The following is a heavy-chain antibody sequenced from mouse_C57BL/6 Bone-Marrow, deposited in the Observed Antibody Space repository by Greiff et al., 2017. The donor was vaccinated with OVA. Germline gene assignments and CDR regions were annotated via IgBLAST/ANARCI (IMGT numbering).Heavy chain of an antibody. D-gene: IGHD3-3*01. CDR3: ARDRGVYFDY. V-gene: IGHV5-4*01. CDR2: ISDGGSYT. Sequence: EVHLVESGGGLVKPGGSLKLSCAASGFTFSSYAMSWVRQTPEKRLEWVATISDGGSYTYYPDNVKGRFTISRDNAKNNLYLQMSHLKSEDTAMYYCARDRGVYFDYWGQGTTLTVSS. J-gene: IGHJ2*01. CDR1: GFTFSSYA.